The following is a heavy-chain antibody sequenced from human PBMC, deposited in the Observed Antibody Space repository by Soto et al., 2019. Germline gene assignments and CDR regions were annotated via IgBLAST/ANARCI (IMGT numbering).Heavy chain of an antibody. V-gene: IGHV2-5*01. CDR1: GFSLRTTGVG. CDR2: IYWNDDK. D-gene: IGHD3-16*01. J-gene: IGHJ4*02. Sequence: QITVKESGPTLVEPTQTLTLTCTYSGFSLRTTGVGVGWIRQPPGKALEGLGIIYWNDDKRYSPSLKNRFTLTSDISKSQVVLTMTNMDPVDTATYYCAHTWGLPFDYWGQGTLVIVSS. CDR3: AHTWGLPFDY.